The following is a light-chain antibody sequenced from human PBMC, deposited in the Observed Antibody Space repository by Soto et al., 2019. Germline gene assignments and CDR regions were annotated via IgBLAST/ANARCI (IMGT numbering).Light chain of an antibody. CDR2: GAS. Sequence: EIVMTQSPATLSVSPGERATLSCRASQSVSRNLAWYQQKHGQAPRILVYGASTRATGITAGFSGSGSRTEFTRSISNLKSKDFAVYSCQQYNSWPYTFGQRTKMKI. CDR1: QSVSRN. J-gene: IGKJ2*01. CDR3: QQYNSWPYT. V-gene: IGKV3-15*01.